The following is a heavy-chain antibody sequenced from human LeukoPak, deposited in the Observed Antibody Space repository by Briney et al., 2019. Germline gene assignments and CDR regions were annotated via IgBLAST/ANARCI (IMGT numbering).Heavy chain of an antibody. CDR1: GFTFSSYA. CDR2: ISSNGGST. J-gene: IGHJ4*02. CDR3: ARDRSPKPYYFDY. Sequence: HPGGSLRLSCAASGFTFSSYAMHWVRQAPGKGLEYVSAISSNGGSTYYANSVKGRFTISRDNSKNTLYLQMNSLRAEDTAVYYRARDRSPKPYYFDYWGQGTLVTVSS. D-gene: IGHD1-14*01. V-gene: IGHV3-64*01.